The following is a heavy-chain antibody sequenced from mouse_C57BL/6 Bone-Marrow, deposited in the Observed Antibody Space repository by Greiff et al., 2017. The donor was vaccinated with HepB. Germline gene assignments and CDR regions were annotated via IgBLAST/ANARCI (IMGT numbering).Heavy chain of an antibody. CDR3: ARDYPYYAMDY. J-gene: IGHJ4*01. CDR1: GFTFSSYA. CDR2: ISDGGSYT. Sequence: EVQVVESGGGLVKPGGSLKLSCAASGFTFSSYAMSWVRQTPVKRLEWVATISDGGSYTYYPDNVKGRFTISRDNAKNNLYLQMSHLKSEDTAMYYCARDYPYYAMDYWGQGTSVTVSS. V-gene: IGHV5-4*01.